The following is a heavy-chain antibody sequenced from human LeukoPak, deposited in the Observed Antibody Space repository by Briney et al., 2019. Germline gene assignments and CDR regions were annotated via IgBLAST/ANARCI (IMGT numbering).Heavy chain of an antibody. V-gene: IGHV3-23*01. CDR2: ISGSGGST. CDR3: ARASAAGITIIDY. CDR1: GFTFSSYA. D-gene: IGHD6-13*01. J-gene: IGHJ4*02. Sequence: GGSLRLSCAASGFTFSSYAMSWVRQAPGKGLEWVSAISGSGGSTYYADSVKGRFTISRDNSKNTLYLQMNSLRAEDTAVYYCARASAAGITIIDYWGQGTLVTVSS.